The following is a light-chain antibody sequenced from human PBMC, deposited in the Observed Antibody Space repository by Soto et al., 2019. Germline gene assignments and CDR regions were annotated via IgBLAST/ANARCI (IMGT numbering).Light chain of an antibody. CDR1: SGHRTYA. V-gene: IGLV4-69*01. CDR2: LNSDGSH. Sequence: QPVLTQSPSASASLGASVKLTCTLSSGHRTYAIAWHQQQPEKGPRFLMNLNSDGSHNKGDGIPDRFSGSSSGAERYLTISRLQSEDEADYYCQTWGSVSVVFGGGTKLTVL. CDR3: QTWGSVSVV. J-gene: IGLJ2*01.